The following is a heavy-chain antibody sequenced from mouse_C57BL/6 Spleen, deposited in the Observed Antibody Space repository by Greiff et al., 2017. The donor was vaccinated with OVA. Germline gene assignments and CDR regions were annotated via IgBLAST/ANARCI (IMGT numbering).Heavy chain of an antibody. V-gene: IGHV1-61*01. CDR3: ARGGLDAMDY. CDR2: IYPSDSET. CDR1: GYTFTSYW. Sequence: VQLQQPGAELVRPGSSVKLSCKASGYTFTSYWMDWVKQRPGQGLEWIGNIYPSDSETHYNQKFKDKATLTVDKSSSTAYMQLSSLTSEDSAVYYCARGGLDAMDYWGQGTSVTVSS. J-gene: IGHJ4*01.